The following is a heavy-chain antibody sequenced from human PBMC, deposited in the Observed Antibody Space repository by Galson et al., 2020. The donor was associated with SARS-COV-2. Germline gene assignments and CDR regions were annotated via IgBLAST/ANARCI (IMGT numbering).Heavy chain of an antibody. V-gene: IGHV3-30*04. CDR1: GFSFSTYA. D-gene: IGHD1-26*01. CDR3: ARDVGMGAMGAAYYFDY. CDR2: ISYDGNNK. Sequence: GGSLRLSCAASGFSFSTYAMHWVHQAPGKGLERVAVISYDGNNKYYADSVKGRFTISRDSSKKTLYLEMNSLRAEDTAVYYCARDVGMGAMGAAYYFDYWGQGTLVTVSS. J-gene: IGHJ4*02.